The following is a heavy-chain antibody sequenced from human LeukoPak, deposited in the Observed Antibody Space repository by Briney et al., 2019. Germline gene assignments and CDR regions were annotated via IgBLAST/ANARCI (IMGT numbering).Heavy chain of an antibody. CDR2: ISTSGST. CDR1: GGSTSSGIYY. D-gene: IGHD5-18*01. CDR3: ARGERGDSYGFFDY. Sequence: PSETLSLTCTVSGGSTSSGIYYWSWIPQPAGKGLEWIGRISTSGSTNYNPSLTSRVTISVDTSKNQFSLKLSSVTAADTAVYYCARGERGDSYGFFDYWGQGTLVTVSS. V-gene: IGHV4-61*02. J-gene: IGHJ4*02.